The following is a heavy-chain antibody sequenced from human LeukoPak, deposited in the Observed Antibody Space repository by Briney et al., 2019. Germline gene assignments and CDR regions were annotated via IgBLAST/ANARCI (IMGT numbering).Heavy chain of an antibody. D-gene: IGHD2-15*01. CDR3: ARHVSTGGIDAFDI. Sequence: SETLSLTCTVSGGSISSFYWSWIPQPPGKGREWLGYIFYSGSTNYNPSLKSRVTMSVDTTKSQFSLKLSSVTAADTAVYYCARHVSTGGIDAFDIWGQGTMVTVSS. V-gene: IGHV4-59*08. J-gene: IGHJ3*02. CDR2: IFYSGST. CDR1: GGSISSFY.